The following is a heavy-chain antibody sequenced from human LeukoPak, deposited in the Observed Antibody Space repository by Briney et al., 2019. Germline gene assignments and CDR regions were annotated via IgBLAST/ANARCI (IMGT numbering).Heavy chain of an antibody. V-gene: IGHV1-18*01. Sequence: ASVKVSCKASGYTFSNYGISWVQQAPGQGLEWMAWISVYNGNTNSAQKFQGRVTLTTDTSTSTAYMELRSLTSDDTAVYYCARDLEVTGTTAGNWGQGTLVTVSS. CDR2: ISVYNGNT. CDR3: ARDLEVTGTTAGN. CDR1: GYTFSNYG. J-gene: IGHJ4*02. D-gene: IGHD1-20*01.